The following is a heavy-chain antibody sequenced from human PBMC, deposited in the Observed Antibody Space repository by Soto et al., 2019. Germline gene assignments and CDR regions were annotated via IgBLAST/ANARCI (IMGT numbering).Heavy chain of an antibody. J-gene: IGHJ4*02. D-gene: IGHD6-13*01. V-gene: IGHV3-72*01. Sequence: GGSLRLWYTASGFTFSDHYMDWVRQVPGKGLEWVGRIRSRANSYTTEYAASVKGRFTISRDDSKNSLYLQMNSLKTEDTAVYYCIREGIEKNPYLFDYWGQGTLVTVSS. CDR1: GFTFSDHY. CDR3: IREGIEKNPYLFDY. CDR2: IRSRANSYTT.